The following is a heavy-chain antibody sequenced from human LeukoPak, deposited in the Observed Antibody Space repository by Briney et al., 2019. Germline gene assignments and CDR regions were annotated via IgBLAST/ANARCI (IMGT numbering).Heavy chain of an antibody. CDR1: GFTFSSYS. J-gene: IGHJ1*01. D-gene: IGHD4-17*01. CDR3: ATPDTTVTTFSEYFQH. Sequence: YPGGSLRLSCAASGFTFSSYSMNWVRQAPGKGLEWVSYISSNSSTIYYADSVKGRFTISRDNAKNSLYLQMNSLRAEDTAVYYCATPDTTVTTFSEYFQHWGQGTLVTVSS. V-gene: IGHV3-48*01. CDR2: ISSNSSTI.